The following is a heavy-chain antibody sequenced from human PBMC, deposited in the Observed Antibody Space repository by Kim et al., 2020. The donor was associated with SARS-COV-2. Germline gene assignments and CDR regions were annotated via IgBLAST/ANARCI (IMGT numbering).Heavy chain of an antibody. V-gene: IGHV3-7*01. CDR1: GITFSKYW. CDR2: IRQDGREK. D-gene: IGHD3-10*01. CDR3: ALGDTFDI. Sequence: GGSLRLSCAVSGITFSKYWMTWVRQAPGKGLEWVANIRQDGREKYYVDSVKGRFTISRDNTKNSLYLQMNSLRAEEPAVYYCALGDTFDIWGQGTMVTVS. J-gene: IGHJ3*02.